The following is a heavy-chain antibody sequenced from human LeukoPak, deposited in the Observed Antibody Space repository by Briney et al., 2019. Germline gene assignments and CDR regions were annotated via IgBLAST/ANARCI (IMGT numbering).Heavy chain of an antibody. D-gene: IGHD2-2*02. J-gene: IGHJ4*02. CDR2: ITSNGGST. Sequence: PGGSLRLSCGASGFTFSNYAMNWVRQAPGRGLEGVSTITSNGGSTYYADSVEGRFTISRDNSKNTLYLHMNSVRAEDTAVYYCAKGGCSASCYSTYWAQGTLVTVSS. V-gene: IGHV3-23*01. CDR1: GFTFSNYA. CDR3: AKGGCSASCYSTY.